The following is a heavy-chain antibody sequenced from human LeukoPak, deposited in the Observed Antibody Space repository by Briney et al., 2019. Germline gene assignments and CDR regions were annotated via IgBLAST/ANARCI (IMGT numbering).Heavy chain of an antibody. CDR2: IGTAGDT. CDR1: GFTFSSYD. CDR3: VRGPYCSGGSCYGHFDH. V-gene: IGHV3-13*01. Sequence: GRSLRLSSAASGFTFSSYDMYRVRQATGKRLECFSAIGTAGDTYYPASVQGRFTISRENSTNSLYLQMSSLTLGHTAVYYCVRGPYCSGGSCYGHFDHWGQGTLVTASS. D-gene: IGHD2-15*01. J-gene: IGHJ4*02.